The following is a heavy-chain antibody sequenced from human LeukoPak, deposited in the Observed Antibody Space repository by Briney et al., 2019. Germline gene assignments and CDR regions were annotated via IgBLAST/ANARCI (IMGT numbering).Heavy chain of an antibody. Sequence: GGSLRLSCAASGFTFSSYWMHWVRQAPGKGLVWVSRINSDGSSTSYADSVKGRFTISRDNAKNTLYLQMNSLRAEDTAVYYCARERVVVTAIEDCYYGMDVWAQGTTVTVSS. D-gene: IGHD2-21*02. V-gene: IGHV3-74*01. CDR1: GFTFSSYW. CDR2: INSDGSST. CDR3: ARERVVVTAIEDCYYGMDV. J-gene: IGHJ6*02.